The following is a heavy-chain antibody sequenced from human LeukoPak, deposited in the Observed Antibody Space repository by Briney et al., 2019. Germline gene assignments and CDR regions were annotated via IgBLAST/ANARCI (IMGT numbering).Heavy chain of an antibody. CDR2: ISGSGGST. CDR1: GFTFSDYA. V-gene: IGHV3-23*01. CDR3: AKGGREYSSGWFYRYYFDY. D-gene: IGHD6-19*01. J-gene: IGHJ4*02. Sequence: GGSLRLSCVASGFTFSDYAMNWVRQAPGKGLEWVSGISGSGGSTSYADSVKGRFTTSRDNSKNTLYLQMNSLRAEDTAVYYCAKGGREYSSGWFYRYYFDYWGQGTLVTVSS.